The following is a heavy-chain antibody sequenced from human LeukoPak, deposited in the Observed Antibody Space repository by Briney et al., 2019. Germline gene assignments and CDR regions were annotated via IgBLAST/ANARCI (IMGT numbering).Heavy chain of an antibody. D-gene: IGHD3-10*01. CDR3: ARGSTMVRGVHDY. Sequence: SETLSLTCTVSGGSISSYYWSWIRQPPGKGLGWIGYIYYSGSTNYNPSLKSRVTISVDTSKNQFSLKLSSVTAADTAVYYCARGSTMVRGVHDYWGQGTLVTVSS. CDR2: IYYSGST. J-gene: IGHJ4*02. CDR1: GGSISSYY. V-gene: IGHV4-59*01.